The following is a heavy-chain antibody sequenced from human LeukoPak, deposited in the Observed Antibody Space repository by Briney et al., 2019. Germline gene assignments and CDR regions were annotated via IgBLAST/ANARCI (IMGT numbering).Heavy chain of an antibody. J-gene: IGHJ6*03. CDR2: IRYDGSNK. CDR3: ARYPPRYCSSTSCYAYYMDV. Sequence: PGGSLRLSCAASGFTFSSCGLHWFRQAPGKGLEWVSFIRYDGSNKYYADSVKCRVTISRDNSKNTLYLQMNSLRAEDTAVYYCARYPPRYCSSTSCYAYYMDVWGKGTTVTISS. CDR1: GFTFSSCG. D-gene: IGHD2-2*01. V-gene: IGHV3-30*02.